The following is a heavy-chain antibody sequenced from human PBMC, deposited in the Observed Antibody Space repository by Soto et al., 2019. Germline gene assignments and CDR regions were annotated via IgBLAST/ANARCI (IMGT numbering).Heavy chain of an antibody. Sequence: ASVKVSCKASGYTFTSYYMHWVRQAPGQGLEWMGIINPSGGSTSYAQKFQGRVTMTRDTSTSTVYMELSSLRSEDTAVYYCAREVLWFGAPRYYYYGMDVWRQRTTVTVSS. D-gene: IGHD3-10*01. CDR1: GYTFTSYY. J-gene: IGHJ6*02. CDR2: INPSGGST. V-gene: IGHV1-46*01. CDR3: AREVLWFGAPRYYYYGMDV.